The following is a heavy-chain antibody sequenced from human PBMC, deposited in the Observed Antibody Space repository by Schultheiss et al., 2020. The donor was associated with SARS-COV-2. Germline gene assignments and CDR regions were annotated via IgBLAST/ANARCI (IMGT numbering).Heavy chain of an antibody. CDR1: GFTFSNYA. Sequence: GGSLRLSCAASGFTFSNYAMHWVRQAPGKGLEWVAVIWYDGSNKYYADSVKGRFTISRDDSKNTLYLQVNSLRAEDTAIYYCAKDGQLGALYYFDYWGQGTPVTVSS. CDR3: AKDGQLGALYYFDY. CDR2: IWYDGSNK. V-gene: IGHV3-33*06. J-gene: IGHJ4*02. D-gene: IGHD1-26*01.